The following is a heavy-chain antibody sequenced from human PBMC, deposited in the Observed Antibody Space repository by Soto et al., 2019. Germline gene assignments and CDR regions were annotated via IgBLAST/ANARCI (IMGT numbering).Heavy chain of an antibody. Sequence: EVQLLESGGGLVQPGGSLRLSCAASGFTFSNCAMSWVRQAPGKGLEWVSVITGSGGGTDYADSVRGRVTISRDNSKSTLYLQMNSLRAEDTAVYYCAKGNRDSSIFIGDAFDIWGQGTKVTVSS. J-gene: IGHJ3*02. CDR1: GFTFSNCA. CDR2: ITGSGGGT. D-gene: IGHD6-13*01. V-gene: IGHV3-23*01. CDR3: AKGNRDSSIFIGDAFDI.